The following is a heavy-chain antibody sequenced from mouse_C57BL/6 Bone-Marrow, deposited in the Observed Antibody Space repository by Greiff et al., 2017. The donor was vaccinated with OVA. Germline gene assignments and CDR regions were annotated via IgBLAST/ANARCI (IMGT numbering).Heavy chain of an antibody. CDR2: IWRGGST. V-gene: IGHV2-5*01. D-gene: IGHD1-1*01. CDR1: GFSLTSYG. CDR3: ATNYYGSSYVDYAMDY. J-gene: IGHJ4*01. Sequence: VKLMESGPGLVQPSQSLSITCTVSGFSLTSYGVHWVRQSPGKGLEWLGVIWRGGSTDYNAAFMSRLSITKDNSKSQVFFKMNSLQADDTAIYYCATNYYGSSYVDYAMDYWGQGTSVTVSS.